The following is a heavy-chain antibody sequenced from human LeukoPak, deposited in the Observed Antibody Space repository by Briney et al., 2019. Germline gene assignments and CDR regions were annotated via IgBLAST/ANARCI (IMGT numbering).Heavy chain of an antibody. V-gene: IGHV3-7*04. CDR3: ARGGGLDV. J-gene: IGHJ6*02. CDR1: GFTFSSYW. Sequence: GGSLRLSCAASGFTFSSYWMNWARQAPGNGLEWVASINHNGNVNYYVDPVKGRFTISRDNAKNSLYLQMSNLRAEDTAVYFCARGGGLDVWGQGATVTVSS. CDR2: INHNGNVN.